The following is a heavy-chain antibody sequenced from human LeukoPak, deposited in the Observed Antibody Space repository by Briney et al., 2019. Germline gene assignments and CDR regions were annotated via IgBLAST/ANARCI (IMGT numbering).Heavy chain of an antibody. Sequence: SQTLSLTCTVSGGSISSGGYYWSWIRQPPGKGLEWIGYIYYSGSTNYNPSLKSRVTISVDTSKNQFSLKLSSVTAADTAVYYCARGYYGSGSYSPWGQGTLVTVSS. CDR1: GGSISSGGYY. CDR3: ARGYYGSGSYSP. CDR2: IYYSGST. D-gene: IGHD3-10*01. J-gene: IGHJ5*02. V-gene: IGHV4-61*08.